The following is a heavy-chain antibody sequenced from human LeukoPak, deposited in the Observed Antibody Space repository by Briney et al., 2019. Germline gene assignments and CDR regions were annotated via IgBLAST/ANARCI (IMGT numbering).Heavy chain of an antibody. D-gene: IGHD3-22*01. CDR3: AKVLGMWLLMIGFDY. CDR1: GFTFSSYA. J-gene: IGHJ4*02. CDR2: ISGSGGST. V-gene: IGHV3-23*01. Sequence: PGGSLRLSCAASGFTFSSYAMSWVRQAPGKGLEWVSAISGSGGSTYYADSVKGRFTISRDNSKNTLYLQMNSLRAEDTAVYYCAKVLGMWLLMIGFDYWGQGTLVTVSS.